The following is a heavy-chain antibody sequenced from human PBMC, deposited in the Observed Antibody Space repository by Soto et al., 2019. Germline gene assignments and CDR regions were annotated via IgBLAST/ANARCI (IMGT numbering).Heavy chain of an antibody. CDR3: AKDISGRGSYYYYYGMDV. J-gene: IGHJ6*02. V-gene: IGHV3-9*01. CDR2: ISWNSGSI. Sequence: GGSLRLSCAASGFNFDDYAMHWVRQAPGKGLEWVSGISWNSGSIGYADSVKARFTISRDNAKNSLYLQMNSLRAEDTAFYYCAKDISGRGSYYYYYGMDVWGQGIPVTVSS. D-gene: IGHD1-26*01. CDR1: GFNFDDYA.